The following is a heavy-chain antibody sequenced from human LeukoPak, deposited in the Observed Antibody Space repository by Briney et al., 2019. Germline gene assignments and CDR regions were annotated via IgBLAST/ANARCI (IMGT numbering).Heavy chain of an antibody. CDR1: GFNFSTYG. V-gene: IGHV3-33*08. J-gene: IGHJ4*02. CDR3: ARDLIGRYTFDY. CDR2: IWFDGIRK. Sequence: PGRSLRLSCAASGFNFSTYGMHWVRQAPGKGLEWVAAIWFDGIRKYYADSVKGRLTISRDNSKNTLYLQMNSLRAEDTAMYYCARDLIGRYTFDYCGQGTLVTVSS. D-gene: IGHD3-10*01.